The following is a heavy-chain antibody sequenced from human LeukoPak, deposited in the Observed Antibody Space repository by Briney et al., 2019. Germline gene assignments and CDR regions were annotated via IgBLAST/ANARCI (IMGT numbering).Heavy chain of an antibody. V-gene: IGHV3-11*06. J-gene: IGHJ4*02. D-gene: IGHD1-26*01. CDR3: ARDPGGSEVNFDY. Sequence: GGSLRLSCAASGLTFSAYYMSWIRQAPGKGLEWVSYISSSSSYTNYADSVKGRFTISRDNAKNSLYLQMNSLRAEDTAVYYCARDPGGSEVNFDYWGQGTLVTVSS. CDR1: GLTFSAYY. CDR2: ISSSSSYT.